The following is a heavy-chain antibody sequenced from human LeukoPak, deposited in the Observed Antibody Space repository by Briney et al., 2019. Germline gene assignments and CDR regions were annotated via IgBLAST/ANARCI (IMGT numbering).Heavy chain of an antibody. Sequence: GGSLRLSCAASGFTFTNYAMTWVRQAPGKGLEWVSTISGSGGSTYYADSVKGRFTISRDNSKNTLYLQMNSLRAEDTAVYYCAKVYYYDSSGYYEGYFDYWGQGTLVTVSS. CDR2: ISGSGGST. CDR3: AKVYYYDSSGYYEGYFDY. D-gene: IGHD3-22*01. J-gene: IGHJ4*02. V-gene: IGHV3-23*01. CDR1: GFTFTNYA.